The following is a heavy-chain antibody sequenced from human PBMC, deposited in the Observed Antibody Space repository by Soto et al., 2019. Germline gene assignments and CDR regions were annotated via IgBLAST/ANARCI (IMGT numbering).Heavy chain of an antibody. CDR1: GFTFTRYS. Sequence: GGSLRLSCAASGFTFTRYSMNWVRQAPGKGLEWVSSISSTTNYIYYGDSMKGRFTISRDNAKNSLYLEMNSLRAEDTAVYYCAIESEDLTSNFDYWAQGALVTVPQ. CDR3: AIESEDLTSNFDY. CDR2: ISSTTNYI. J-gene: IGHJ4*02. V-gene: IGHV3-21*06.